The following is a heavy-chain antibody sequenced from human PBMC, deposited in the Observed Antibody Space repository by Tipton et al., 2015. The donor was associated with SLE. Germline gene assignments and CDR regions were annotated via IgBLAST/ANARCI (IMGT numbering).Heavy chain of an antibody. D-gene: IGHD5-12*01. CDR1: GGSISSSSYY. CDR3: AATGGIVATIGED. Sequence: TLSLTCTVSGGSISSSSYYWGWIRQPPGKGLEWIGSIYYSGSTYYNPSLKSRVTISVDTSKNQFSLKLSSVTATDTAVYYCAATGGIVATIGEDWGQGTLVTVSS. V-gene: IGHV4-39*07. CDR2: IYYSGST. J-gene: IGHJ4*02.